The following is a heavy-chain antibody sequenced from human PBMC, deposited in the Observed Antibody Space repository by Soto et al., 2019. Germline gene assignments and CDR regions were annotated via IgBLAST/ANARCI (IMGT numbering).Heavy chain of an antibody. CDR2: IYWDDDK. CDR3: AHSPRPLCTNSICSFHFDF. Sequence: QITLKESGPTLVKPTQTLTLTCTFSGFSLSTDTVGVGWIRQPPGKSLEWLALIYWDDDKRYSPSLKSRLTITKDTSKHQVVLTMTNMDPVDTGTYFCAHSPRPLCTNSICSFHFDFWGQGALATVSS. J-gene: IGHJ4*02. D-gene: IGHD2-8*01. V-gene: IGHV2-5*02. CDR1: GFSLSTDTVG.